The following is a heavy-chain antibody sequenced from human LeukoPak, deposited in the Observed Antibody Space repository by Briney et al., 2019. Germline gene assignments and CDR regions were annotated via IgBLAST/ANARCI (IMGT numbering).Heavy chain of an antibody. D-gene: IGHD3-22*01. CDR1: GFTFSNYA. J-gene: IGHJ4*02. CDR2: VTSSGST. V-gene: IGHV3-23*01. Sequence: GGSLRLSCAASGFTFSNYAMTWVRQAPGKGLEWVSAVTSSGSTYYAGSVKGRFTISRDNSKNTLYLQVNSLRAEATAVYYCARVRYDSTGSYFDYWGQGTMVTVSS. CDR3: ARVRYDSTGSYFDY.